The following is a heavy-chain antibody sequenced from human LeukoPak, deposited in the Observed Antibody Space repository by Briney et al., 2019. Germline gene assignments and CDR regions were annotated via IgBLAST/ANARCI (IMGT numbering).Heavy chain of an antibody. CDR3: AREGEIGLAPDINYYYYGMDV. V-gene: IGHV1-2*02. D-gene: IGHD2-21*01. CDR1: GYTFTGYY. CDR2: INPNSGGT. J-gene: IGHJ6*02. Sequence: EASVKVSCKASGYTFTGYYMHWVRQAPGQGLEWMGWINPNSGGTNYAQKFQGRVTMTRDTSISTAYMELRSLRSDDTAVYYCAREGEIGLAPDINYYYYGMDVWGQGTTVTVSS.